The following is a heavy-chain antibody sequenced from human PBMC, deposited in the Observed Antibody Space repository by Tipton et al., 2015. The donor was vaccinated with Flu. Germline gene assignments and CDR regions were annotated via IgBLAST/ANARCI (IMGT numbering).Heavy chain of an antibody. V-gene: IGHV1-69*01. CDR1: GGTFSSYA. D-gene: IGHD6-13*01. CDR3: ARGNWRIAAAVLFDY. CDR2: IIPILGIA. Sequence: QVQLVQSGAEVKKPGSSVKVSCKASGGTFSSYAISWVRQAPGQGLEWMGGIIPILGIANYAQKFQGRVTITADESTSTAYMELSSLRSEDTAVYYCARGNWRIAAAVLFDYWGRGTLVTVSS. J-gene: IGHJ4*02.